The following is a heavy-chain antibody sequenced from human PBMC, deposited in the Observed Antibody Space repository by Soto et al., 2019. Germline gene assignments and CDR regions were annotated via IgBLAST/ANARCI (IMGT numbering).Heavy chain of an antibody. V-gene: IGHV1-69*13. Sequence: SVKVSCKASGGTFSSYAISWVRQAPGQGLEWMGGIIPIFGTANYAQKFQGRVTITADESTSTAYMELSSLRSEDTAVYYCARHRGPPAYYYYGMDVWGQGTTVTVSS. D-gene: IGHD3-10*01. CDR1: GGTFSSYA. J-gene: IGHJ6*02. CDR2: IIPIFGTA. CDR3: ARHRGPPAYYYYGMDV.